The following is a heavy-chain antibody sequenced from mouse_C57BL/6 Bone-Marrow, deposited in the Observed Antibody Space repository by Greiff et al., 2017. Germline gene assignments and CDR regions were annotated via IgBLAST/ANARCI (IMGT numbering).Heavy chain of an antibody. D-gene: IGHD1-1*02. V-gene: IGHV1-5*01. Sequence: VQLQQSGTVLARPGASVKMSCKTSGYTFTSYWMHWVKQRPGQGLEWIGAIYPGNSDTSYNQKFKGKAKLTAVTSASTAYMELSSLTNEDSAVYYGNYYDGLYYFDDWGQGTTLTVSS. CDR2: IYPGNSDT. J-gene: IGHJ2*01. CDR1: GYTFTSYW. CDR3: NYYDGLYYFDD.